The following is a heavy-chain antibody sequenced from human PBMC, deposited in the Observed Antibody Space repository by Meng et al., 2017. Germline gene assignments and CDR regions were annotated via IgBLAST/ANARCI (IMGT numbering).Heavy chain of an antibody. CDR2: IKQDGSEK. CDR1: GFTFSSYW. Sequence: GESLKISCAASGFTFSSYWMSWVRQAPGKGLEWVANIKQDGSEKYYGDSVKGRFTISRDNAKNSMYLQMNSLRAEDTAVYYCARVGVTTEQEAYYYYDMDVWGQGTTVTVSS. CDR3: ARVGVTTEQEAYYYYDMDV. J-gene: IGHJ6*02. D-gene: IGHD4-17*01. V-gene: IGHV3-7*01.